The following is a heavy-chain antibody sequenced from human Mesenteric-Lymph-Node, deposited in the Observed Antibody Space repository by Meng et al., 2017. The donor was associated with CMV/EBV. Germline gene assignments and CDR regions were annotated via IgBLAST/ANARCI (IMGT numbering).Heavy chain of an antibody. CDR1: GFTFNDYA. CDR3: AKGSITYCGADCYFDY. V-gene: IGHV3-43D*03. Sequence: LSLTCAASGFTFNDYAMYWVRQAPGRGLECIPLISWDGDSTYYADSVKGRFTISRDNSKNSLYLQMNTVTAEDTALYYCAKGSITYCGADCYFDYWGQGTLVTVSS. D-gene: IGHD2-21*01. CDR2: ISWDGDST. J-gene: IGHJ4*02.